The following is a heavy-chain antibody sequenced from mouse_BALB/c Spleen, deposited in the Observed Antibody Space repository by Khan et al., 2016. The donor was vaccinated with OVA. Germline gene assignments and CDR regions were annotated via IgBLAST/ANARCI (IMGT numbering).Heavy chain of an antibody. CDR1: GYTFTDYY. D-gene: IGHD1-2*01. V-gene: IGHV1-77*01. Sequence: QVQLQESGAELARPGASVKISCKASGYTFTDYYINWVKQRPGQGLEWIGEISPGNGDTYYNERFKGKATLTADKSSSTAYMQLSSLTSAASAVFYCARRNCFGYTFDYWGQGTLVTVSA. CDR3: ARRNCFGYTFDY. J-gene: IGHJ3*01. CDR2: ISPGNGDT.